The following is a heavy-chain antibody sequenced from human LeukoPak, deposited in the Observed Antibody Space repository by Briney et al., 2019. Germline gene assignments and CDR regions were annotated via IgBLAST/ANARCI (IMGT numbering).Heavy chain of an antibody. CDR3: ATGCSGGSCYGYFQH. D-gene: IGHD2-15*01. CDR2: IPYDGSNI. CDR1: GFTFSSYG. V-gene: IGHV3-30*03. Sequence: GGSLRLSCAASGFTFSSYGMHWVRQAPGKGLEWVAVIPYDGSNIYYADSVKGRFTISRDNSKNTLFLQMNSLRADDTAVYYCATGCSGGSCYGYFQHWGQGTLVTVSS. J-gene: IGHJ1*01.